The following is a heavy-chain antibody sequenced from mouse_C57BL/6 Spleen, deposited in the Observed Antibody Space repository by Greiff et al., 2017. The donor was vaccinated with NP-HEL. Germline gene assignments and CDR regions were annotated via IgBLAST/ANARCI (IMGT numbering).Heavy chain of an antibody. CDR2: IDPSDSYT. V-gene: IGHV1-69*01. CDR1: GYTFTSYW. J-gene: IGHJ2*01. CDR3: ARGDYGSSSLFDY. D-gene: IGHD1-1*01. Sequence: VQLQQPGAELVMPGASVKLSCKASGYTFTSYWMHWVKQRPGQGLEWIGEIDPSDSYTNYNQKFKGKSTFTVDKSSSTAYMQLSSLTSEDSAVYYCARGDYGSSSLFDYWGQGTTLTVSS.